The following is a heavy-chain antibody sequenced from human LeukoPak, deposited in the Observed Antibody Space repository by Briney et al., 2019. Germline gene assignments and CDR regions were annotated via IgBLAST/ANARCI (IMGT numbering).Heavy chain of an antibody. J-gene: IGHJ4*02. Sequence: GGSLRLSCATSGFTFSTYAMHWVRQAPGKGLEWVAVIWYDGSNEHYVDSVKGRFTISRDNSINTLFLQMNSLRVEDTAVYYCAREVDCSGGRCYRGEFDYWGQGTLVTASS. CDR1: GFTFSTYA. V-gene: IGHV3-33*01. CDR2: IWYDGSNE. D-gene: IGHD2-15*01. CDR3: AREVDCSGGRCYRGEFDY.